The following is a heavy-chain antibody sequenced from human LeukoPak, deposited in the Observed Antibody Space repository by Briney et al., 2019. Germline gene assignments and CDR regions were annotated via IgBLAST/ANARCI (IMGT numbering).Heavy chain of an antibody. Sequence: GGSLRLSCAASGFTFSSYAMHWVRQAPGKGLEWVAVISYDGSNIYYADSVKGRFTISRDNSKNTLYLQMNSLRAEDTAVYYCARGSSSSWYWGQGTLVTVSS. CDR3: ARGSSSSWY. CDR2: ISYDGSNI. V-gene: IGHV3-30-3*01. J-gene: IGHJ4*02. D-gene: IGHD6-13*01. CDR1: GFTFSSYA.